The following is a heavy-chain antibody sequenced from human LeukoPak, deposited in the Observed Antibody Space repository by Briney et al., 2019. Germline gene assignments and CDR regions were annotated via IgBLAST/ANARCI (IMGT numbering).Heavy chain of an antibody. D-gene: IGHD5-18*01. CDR3: ARGPGGYSYGYFDY. V-gene: IGHV4-39*01. J-gene: IGHJ4*02. CDR1: GASISSYY. CDR2: IYYSGST. Sequence: PSETLSLTCTVSGASISSYYWGWVRQPPGKGLEWIGSIYYSGSTYYNPSLKSRVTISVDTSKNQFSLKLSSVTAADTAVYYCARGPGGYSYGYFDYWGQGTLVTVSS.